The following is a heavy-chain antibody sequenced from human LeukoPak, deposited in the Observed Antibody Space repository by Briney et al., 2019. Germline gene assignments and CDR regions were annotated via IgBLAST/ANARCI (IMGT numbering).Heavy chain of an antibody. Sequence: ASVKVSCKASGYTFTGYYMHWVRQAPGQGLEWMGWINPNSGGTNYAQKFQGWVTMTRDTSISTAYMELSRLRSDDTAVYYCARSRGSGYYYSCFDYWGQGTLVTVSS. V-gene: IGHV1-2*04. CDR2: INPNSGGT. CDR3: ARSRGSGYYYSCFDY. D-gene: IGHD3-22*01. CDR1: GYTFTGYY. J-gene: IGHJ4*02.